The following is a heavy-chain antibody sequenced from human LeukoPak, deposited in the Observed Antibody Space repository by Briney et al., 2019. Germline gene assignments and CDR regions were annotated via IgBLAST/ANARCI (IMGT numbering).Heavy chain of an antibody. Sequence: GGSLRLSCEASGFTFSSHWKHWVRQVPGKGLVWVARIRGDENEIDYADSVKGRFTISRDNAKNTLYLQMNSLRVEDTAVYFCARGHVPGSTRHWDFWGQGTLVIVSS. V-gene: IGHV3-74*01. CDR3: ARGHVPGSTRHWDF. J-gene: IGHJ4*02. D-gene: IGHD3-10*01. CDR2: IRGDENEI. CDR1: GFTFSSHW.